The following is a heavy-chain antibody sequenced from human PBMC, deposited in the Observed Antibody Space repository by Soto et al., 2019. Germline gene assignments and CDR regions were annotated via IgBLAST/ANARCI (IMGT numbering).Heavy chain of an antibody. D-gene: IGHD2-15*01. CDR1: GGSFPNSP. J-gene: IGHJ6*02. Sequence: QVELVQSGAEVKKPGSSVKVGCRSSGGSFPNSPISWVRQAPGQGLEWVGGVIPVFKTANYAQKFQCIVTITADGSTNKAYMGLCGVRSVDTAVYYCERTRFVVGVTEDYYGMDVSGQGATVTVSS. V-gene: IGHV1-69*12. CDR3: ERTRFVVGVTEDYYGMDV. CDR2: VIPVFKTA.